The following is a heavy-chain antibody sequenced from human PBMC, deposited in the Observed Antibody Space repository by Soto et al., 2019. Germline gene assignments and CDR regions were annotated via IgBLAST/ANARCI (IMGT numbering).Heavy chain of an antibody. J-gene: IGHJ4*02. Sequence: QPQLQESGSGLVKPSQTLSLTCAVSGGSISSGGYSWSWIRQPPGKGLEWIGYIYHSGSTYYNPSLQRRVTLSVDRSKHQFSLKLSSVTAADTAVYYCAATRGDLDYWGQGTLVTVSS. CDR2: IYHSGST. CDR3: AATRGDLDY. V-gene: IGHV4-30-2*01. CDR1: GGSISSGGYS. D-gene: IGHD4-17*01.